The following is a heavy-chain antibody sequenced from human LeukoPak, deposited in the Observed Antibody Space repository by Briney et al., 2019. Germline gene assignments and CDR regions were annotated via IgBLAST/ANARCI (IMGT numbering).Heavy chain of an antibody. V-gene: IGHV5-51*01. CDR2: IYPGDSHP. Sequence: GESLKISCKGSEFSITTHWIGWVRQMPGRGLEWMGIIYPGDSHPTYSPAFQGQVTISADKSISTAYLQWSSLKASDTAMYYCARRNIYDAFDIWGQGTMVTVSS. J-gene: IGHJ3*02. D-gene: IGHD2/OR15-2a*01. CDR3: ARRNIYDAFDI. CDR1: EFSITTHW.